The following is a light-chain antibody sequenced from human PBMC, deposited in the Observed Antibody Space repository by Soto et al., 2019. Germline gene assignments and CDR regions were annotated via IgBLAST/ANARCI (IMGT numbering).Light chain of an antibody. Sequence: QSVLTQPASVSGSAGQSITISCSGTMRDVGAYNLVSWYQQHPGTAPKLIIYEVRNRPSGISSRFSGSRSGNTASLTISGLQPEDEADYYCSSYTSTSTYVFGTGTKVTVL. CDR2: EVR. CDR3: SSYTSTSTYV. CDR1: MRDVGAYNL. J-gene: IGLJ1*01. V-gene: IGLV2-14*01.